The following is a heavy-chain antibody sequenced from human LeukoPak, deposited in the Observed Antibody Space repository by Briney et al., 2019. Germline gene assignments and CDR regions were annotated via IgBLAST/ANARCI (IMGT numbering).Heavy chain of an antibody. J-gene: IGHJ3*02. CDR3: ARSLGWRDAFDI. CDR2: IKNGGIDK. Sequence: GGSLRLSCAASGFTFSTYWMAWVLQAPGKGLEWVANIKNGGIDKYYVDSVKGRFTISRDNAKNSLYLQMNSLRAEDTAVYYCARSLGWRDAFDIWGQGTMVTVSS. V-gene: IGHV3-7*04. CDR1: GFTFSTYW. D-gene: IGHD2-15*01.